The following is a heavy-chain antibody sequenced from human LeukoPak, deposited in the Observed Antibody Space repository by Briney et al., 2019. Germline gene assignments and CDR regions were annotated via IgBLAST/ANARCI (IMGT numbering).Heavy chain of an antibody. CDR3: ARSVSAYAGRGWFDP. CDR2: MYYTGTT. V-gene: IGHV4-39*07. J-gene: IGHJ5*02. D-gene: IGHD5-12*01. CDR1: GGSIRSLGYS. Sequence: PSETLSLTCSVSGGSIRSLGYSWGWIRQPPGKGLEWIASMYYTGTTYYNPSLKSRVTMSVDTSKNQFSLNLTSVTAADTAVFYCARSVSAYAGRGWFDPWGPGTLVTVSS.